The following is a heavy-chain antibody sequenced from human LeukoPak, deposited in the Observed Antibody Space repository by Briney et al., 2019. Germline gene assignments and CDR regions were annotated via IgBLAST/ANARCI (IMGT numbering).Heavy chain of an antibody. V-gene: IGHV4-59*01. CDR2: IRYSGST. J-gene: IGHJ4*02. D-gene: IGHD1-26*01. CDR3: ARAPPNPLGWEPPDY. CDR1: GGSISSYY. Sequence: SETLSLTCTVSGGSISSYYWSWIRQPPGKGLEWIGFIRYSGSTTYNPSLKSRVTMSVDTSKNQFSLKLSSVTAADTAVYYCARAPPNPLGWEPPDYWGQGNLVTVSS.